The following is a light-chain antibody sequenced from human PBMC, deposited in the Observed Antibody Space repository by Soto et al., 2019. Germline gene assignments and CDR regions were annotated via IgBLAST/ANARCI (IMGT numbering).Light chain of an antibody. CDR2: EVR. Sequence: QSALTQPPSVSGSPGQSVTISCTGISSDVGRYNRVSWYQQPPGTAPKLLIYEVRNRPSGVPDRFSGSQSANTASLTISGLQAEDEADYYCCLYISSSTFVFGTGTKLTVL. CDR3: CLYISSSTFV. J-gene: IGLJ1*01. V-gene: IGLV2-18*01. CDR1: SSDVGRYNR.